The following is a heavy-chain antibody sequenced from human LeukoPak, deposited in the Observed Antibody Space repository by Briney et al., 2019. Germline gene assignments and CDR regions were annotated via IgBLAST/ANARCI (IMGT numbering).Heavy chain of an antibody. CDR3: AKVASPSIVVVVAATEPPYYFDY. CDR2: ISGSGGST. CDR1: GFTFSSYA. D-gene: IGHD2-15*01. V-gene: IGHV3-23*01. Sequence: GGSLRLSCAASGFTFSSYAMSWVRQAPGEGLEWVSAISGSGGSTYYADSVKGRFTISRDNSKNTLYLQMNSLRAEDTAVYYCAKVASPSIVVVVAATEPPYYFDYWGQGTLVTVSS. J-gene: IGHJ4*02.